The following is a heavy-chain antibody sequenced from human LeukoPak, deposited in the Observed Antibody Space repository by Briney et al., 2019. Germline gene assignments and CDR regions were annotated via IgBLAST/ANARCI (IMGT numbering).Heavy chain of an antibody. V-gene: IGHV3-48*01. D-gene: IGHD3-9*01. J-gene: IGHJ5*02. CDR2: ISSSSSTI. CDR1: GFTFSSYI. CDR3: ASILTGYNNWFDP. Sequence: GGSLRLSCAASGFTFSSYIMNWVRQAPGKGLEWVSYISSSSSTIYYADSVKGRFTISRDNAKNSLYLKMNSLISEDTAVYYCASILTGYNNWFDPWGQGTLVTVSS.